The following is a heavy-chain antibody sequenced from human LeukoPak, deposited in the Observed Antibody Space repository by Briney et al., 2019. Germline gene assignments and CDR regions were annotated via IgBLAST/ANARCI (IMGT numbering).Heavy chain of an antibody. V-gene: IGHV4-39*01. CDR3: ARQGSGGSLPTFDY. Sequence: SETLSLTCTVSGGSISSSSYYWGWIRQPPGKGLEWIGSIYYSGSTYYNPSLKSRVTISVDTSKNQFSLKLSSVTAADTAVYYCARQGSGGSLPTFDYWGQGTLVTVSS. D-gene: IGHD2-15*01. CDR1: GGSISSSSYY. J-gene: IGHJ4*02. CDR2: IYYSGST.